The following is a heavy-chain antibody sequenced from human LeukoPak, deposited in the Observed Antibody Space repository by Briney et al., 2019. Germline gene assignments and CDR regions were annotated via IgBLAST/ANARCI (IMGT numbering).Heavy chain of an antibody. CDR2: INHSGST. Sequence: SGTLSLTCAVYGGSFSGYYWSWIRQPPGKGLEWIGEINHSGSTNYNPSLKSRVTISVDTSKNQFSLKLSSVTAADTAVYYCASGPYDSPSSWGQGTLVTVSS. J-gene: IGHJ5*02. CDR3: ASGPYDSPSS. V-gene: IGHV4-34*01. D-gene: IGHD3-22*01. CDR1: GGSFSGYY.